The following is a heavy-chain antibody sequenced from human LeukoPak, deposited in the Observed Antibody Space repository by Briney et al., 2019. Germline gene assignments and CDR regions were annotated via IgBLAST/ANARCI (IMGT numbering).Heavy chain of an antibody. D-gene: IGHD1-14*01. CDR1: GYTFTSYD. J-gene: IGHJ3*02. Sequence: ASVKVSCKASGYTFTSYDINWVRQATGQGLEWMGWMNPNSGNTGYAQKFQGRVTMTRNTSISTAYMELSSLRSEDTAVYYCAGFLNPDNGDAFDIWGQGTMVTVSS. V-gene: IGHV1-8*01. CDR2: MNPNSGNT. CDR3: AGFLNPDNGDAFDI.